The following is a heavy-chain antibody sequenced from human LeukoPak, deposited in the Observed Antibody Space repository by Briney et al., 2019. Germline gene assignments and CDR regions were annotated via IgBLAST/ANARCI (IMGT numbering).Heavy chain of an antibody. CDR3: AKKRGETGDYFDY. V-gene: IGHV3-23*01. D-gene: IGHD7-27*01. CDR1: GIIFSNYA. J-gene: IGHJ4*02. Sequence: PGGSLRLSCVGSGIIFSNYAMNWVRQAPGKGLEWVSTISAAGDVTYHADSVKGRFTISRDNSKNKLFMQMNSLRAEDTAVYYCAKKRGETGDYFDYWGQGTLVTVSS. CDR2: ISAAGDVT.